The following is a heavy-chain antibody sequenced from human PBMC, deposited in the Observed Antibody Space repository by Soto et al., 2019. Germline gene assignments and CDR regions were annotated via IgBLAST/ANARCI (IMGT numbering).Heavy chain of an antibody. D-gene: IGHD5-12*01. CDR3: ARVVDSLDSGYDTLSWPGRIDY. CDR1: VGSISSGSYY. Sequence: QVQLQESGPGLVKPSQTLSLTCTVSVGSISSGSYYWSWIRQHPGEGLDWIGYIYYSGSTYYNPSPNSPTTITVNTSKGQFSLKLSSVPAAHTAVYYWARVVDSLDSGYDTLSWPGRIDYWGQGTRVTVSS. J-gene: IGHJ4*02. V-gene: IGHV4-31*01. CDR2: IYYSGST.